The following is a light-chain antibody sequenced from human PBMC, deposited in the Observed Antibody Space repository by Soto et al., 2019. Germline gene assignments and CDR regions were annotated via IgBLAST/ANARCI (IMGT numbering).Light chain of an antibody. Sequence: QSVLTQPSSASGTPGQTVTISCSGSSSNIGKNTVNWYQHLPGTAPKLLIYSNTQRPLGVPVRFSGSKSGTSASLAISWLQSDDEADYYCAVWDDSLQVFGSWSKVTVL. CDR1: SSNIGKNT. V-gene: IGLV1-44*01. CDR2: SNT. CDR3: AVWDDSLQV. J-gene: IGLJ1*01.